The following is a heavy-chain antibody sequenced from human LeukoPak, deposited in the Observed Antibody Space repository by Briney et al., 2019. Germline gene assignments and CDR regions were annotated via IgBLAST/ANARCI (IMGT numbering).Heavy chain of an antibody. CDR1: GYSFTSYW. D-gene: IGHD2-2*01. CDR3: ARRGYCSSTSCSEYNWFDP. Sequence: GESLKTSCKGSGYSFTSYWISWVRQMPGKGLEWMGRIDPSDSYTNYSPSFQGHVTISADKSISTAYLQWSSLKASDTAMCYCARRGYCSSTSCSEYNWFDPWGQGTLVTVSS. J-gene: IGHJ5*02. CDR2: IDPSDSYT. V-gene: IGHV5-10-1*01.